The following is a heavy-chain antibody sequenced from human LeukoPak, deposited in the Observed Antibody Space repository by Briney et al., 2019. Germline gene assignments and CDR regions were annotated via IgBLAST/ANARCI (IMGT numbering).Heavy chain of an antibody. CDR2: ISGSGGST. V-gene: IGHV3-23*01. Sequence: TGGSLRLSRAASGVTFSSYAMTWVREAPGKGLEWVSLISGSGGSTYYADSVKGRFTISRDNSKNTLYLQMNSLRAEDTAVYYCASTQKDYGDTPYFDYWGQGTLVTVSS. D-gene: IGHD4-17*01. CDR3: ASTQKDYGDTPYFDY. CDR1: GVTFSSYA. J-gene: IGHJ4*02.